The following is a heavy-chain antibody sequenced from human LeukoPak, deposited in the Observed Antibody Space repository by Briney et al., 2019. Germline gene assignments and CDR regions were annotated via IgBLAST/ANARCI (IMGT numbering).Heavy chain of an antibody. J-gene: IGHJ6*03. CDR1: GFTFTSYG. CDR2: GGSGGSK. CDR3: AKTRGMDSPSYYRDV. D-gene: IGHD2-2*03. Sequence: GGSLRLSCAASGFTFTSYGMSWVRQAPGKGLEWVSYGGSGGSKYYANSVKGRFTISRDNSKSTLYLQMDSLTADDTAVYYCAKTRGMDSPSYYRDVGEKEPTATVPS. V-gene: IGHV3-23*01.